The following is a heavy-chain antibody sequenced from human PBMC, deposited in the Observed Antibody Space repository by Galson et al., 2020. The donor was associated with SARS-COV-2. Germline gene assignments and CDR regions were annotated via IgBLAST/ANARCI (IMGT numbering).Heavy chain of an antibody. D-gene: IGHD6-19*01. CDR2: ISHVGTT. Sequence: SETLSLTCTVSGGSISSTFHYWAWIRQPPGKGLEWIGSISHVGTTYYSPSLESRLTMSVDTSENHFSLKLTSVTGADTATYYCASQGGWYEPLDPWGQGTLVTVSS. V-gene: IGHV4-39*02. CDR1: GGSISSTFHY. J-gene: IGHJ5*02. CDR3: ASQGGWYEPLDP.